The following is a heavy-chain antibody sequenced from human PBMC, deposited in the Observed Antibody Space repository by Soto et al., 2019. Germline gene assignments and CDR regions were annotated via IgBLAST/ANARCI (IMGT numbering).Heavy chain of an antibody. CDR2: INHSGST. CDR3: ASIVGRIGLSFNFFLPYGMDV. V-gene: IGHV4-34*01. Sequence: SETLSLTCAVYGGSFSGYYWSWIRQPPGKGLEWIGEINHSGSTNYNPSLKSRVTISVDTSKNQFSLKLSSVTAADTAVYYCASIVGRIGLSFNFFLPYGMDVCCQGTTVTVSS. J-gene: IGHJ6*02. CDR1: GGSFSGYY. D-gene: IGHD1-26*01.